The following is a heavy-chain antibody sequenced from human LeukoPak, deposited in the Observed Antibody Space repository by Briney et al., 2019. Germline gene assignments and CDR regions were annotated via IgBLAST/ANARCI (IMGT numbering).Heavy chain of an antibody. D-gene: IGHD3-16*01. CDR1: GFTFSYYD. CDR2: IGKDGST. CDR3: IRDLGLSHAYGAFDV. J-gene: IGHJ3*01. V-gene: IGHV3-13*01. Sequence: GGSLRLSCAASGFTFSYYDMHWVRQVAGKSLEWVSGIGKDGSTYYPGSVKGRFTISRENAKNSLYLQMNSLRAEDTAVYYCIRDLGLSHAYGAFDVWGQGTMVTVSS.